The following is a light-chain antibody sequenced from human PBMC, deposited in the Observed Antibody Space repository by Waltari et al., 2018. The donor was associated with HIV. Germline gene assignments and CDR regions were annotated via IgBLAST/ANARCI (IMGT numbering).Light chain of an antibody. V-gene: IGLV3-21*04. Sequence: SYMLTQSPSVSVAPGKTAAITWGGNAIGSKRVNWYQHKAGQAPVLIIYDDDDRPSGIPERFSGSNSANTATLTITRVEAGDEADYFCQVWDFRSDEVIFGGGTKMTVL. J-gene: IGLJ2*01. CDR1: AIGSKR. CDR2: DDD. CDR3: QVWDFRSDEVI.